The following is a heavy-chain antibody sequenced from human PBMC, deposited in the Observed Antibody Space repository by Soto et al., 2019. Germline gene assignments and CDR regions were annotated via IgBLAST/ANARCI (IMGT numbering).Heavy chain of an antibody. CDR3: ASNLWSGLPDYYYGMDV. CDR2: IYYSWST. J-gene: IGHJ6*02. D-gene: IGHD3-3*01. CDR1: GGSISSGDYY. Sequence: SETLSLTCTVSGGSISSGDYYWSWIRQPPGKGLEWIGYIYYSWSTYYNPSLKSRVTISVDTSKNQFSLKLSSVTAADTAVYYCASNLWSGLPDYYYGMDVWGQGTTVTVSS. V-gene: IGHV4-30-4*01.